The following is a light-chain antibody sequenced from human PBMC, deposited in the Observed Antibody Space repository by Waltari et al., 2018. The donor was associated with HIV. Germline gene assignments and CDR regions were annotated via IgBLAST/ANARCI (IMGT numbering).Light chain of an antibody. J-gene: IGLJ3*02. CDR1: KLGDQY. CDR3: QAWDTSVWV. V-gene: IGLV3-1*01. CDR2: EDT. Sequence: YELPQSPSLSVSPGQTASITCSGAKLGDQYACWYQQKPCQSPVLVIYEDTKRPSGIPERFSGSSSGNTATLTIRGTQAVDAADYYCQAWDTSVWVFGGGTKLTVL.